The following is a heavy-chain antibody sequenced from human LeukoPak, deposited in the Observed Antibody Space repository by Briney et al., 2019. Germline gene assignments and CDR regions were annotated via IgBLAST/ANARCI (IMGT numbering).Heavy chain of an antibody. CDR2: FDPEDGET. CDR1: GYTLTELS. Sequence: ASVKVSCKVSGYTLTELSMHWVRQAPGKGLEWMGGFDPEDGETIYAQKFQGRVTMTEDTSTDTAYMELSSLRSEDTAVYYCATDPYYYDSSGSTPIDWGQGTLVTVSS. J-gene: IGHJ4*02. V-gene: IGHV1-24*01. D-gene: IGHD3-22*01. CDR3: ATDPYYYDSSGSTPID.